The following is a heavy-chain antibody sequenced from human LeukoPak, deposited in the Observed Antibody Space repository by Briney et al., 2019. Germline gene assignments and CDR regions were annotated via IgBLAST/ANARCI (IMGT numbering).Heavy chain of an antibody. D-gene: IGHD3-16*01. V-gene: IGHV3-23*01. CDR2: ISAGGTTT. CDR1: GFTFNNYA. Sequence: GGSLRLSCAASGFTFNNYAMTWVRQAPGKGLEWVSGISAGGTTTYYAASVMGRFTISRDTSKNRLYLQMNSLRVEDTALYYCARDLTVGYFGELGFWGQGTLVTVSS. J-gene: IGHJ4*02. CDR3: ARDLTVGYFGELGF.